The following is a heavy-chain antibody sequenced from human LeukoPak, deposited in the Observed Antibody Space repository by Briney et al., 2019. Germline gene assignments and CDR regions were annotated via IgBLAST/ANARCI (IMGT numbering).Heavy chain of an antibody. CDR3: ARSTPPIGRSTYYFDY. Sequence: GGSLRLSCVASGFAVSSNYMSWVRQAPGKGLEWVSVIYSSGTTYYADSVKGRFTISRDNCKNTLYLQMNSLRAEATAVYYCARSTPPIGRSTYYFDYWGQGTLVTVSS. CDR2: IYSSGTT. CDR1: GFAVSSNY. D-gene: IGHD1-1*01. J-gene: IGHJ4*02. V-gene: IGHV3-53*01.